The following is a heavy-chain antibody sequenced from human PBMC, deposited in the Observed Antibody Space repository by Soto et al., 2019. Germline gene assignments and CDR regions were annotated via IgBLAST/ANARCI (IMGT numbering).Heavy chain of an antibody. V-gene: IGHV1-3*01. J-gene: IGHJ6*02. D-gene: IGHD3-22*01. Sequence: ASVKVSCKASGYTFTSYAMHWVRQAPGQRLEWMGWINAGNGNTKYSQKFQGRVTITRDTSASTAYMELSSLRSEDTAVYYCAKDPSYDSSGYFNPRDYYYYGMDVWGQGTTVTVSS. CDR2: INAGNGNT. CDR3: AKDPSYDSSGYFNPRDYYYYGMDV. CDR1: GYTFTSYA.